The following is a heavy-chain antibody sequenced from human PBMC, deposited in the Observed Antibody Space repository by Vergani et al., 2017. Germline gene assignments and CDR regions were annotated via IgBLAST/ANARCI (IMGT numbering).Heavy chain of an antibody. CDR1: GGTFSSYT. CDR3: ARDRGIYYGSGKVGWFDP. D-gene: IGHD3-10*01. V-gene: IGHV1-69*08. J-gene: IGHJ5*02. Sequence: QVQLVQSGAEVKKPGSSVKVSCKASGGTFSSYTISWVRQAPGQGLEWMGRIIPILGIASYAQKFQGRVTITADKSTSTAYMELSSLRSEDTAVYYCARDRGIYYGSGKVGWFDPWGQGTLVTVSS. CDR2: IIPILGIA.